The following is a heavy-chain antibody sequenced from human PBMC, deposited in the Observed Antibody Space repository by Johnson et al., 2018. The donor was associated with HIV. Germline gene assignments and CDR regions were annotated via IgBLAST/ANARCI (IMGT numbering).Heavy chain of an antibody. Sequence: VQLAESGGGLVQPGGSLRLSCAASGFTFSSYWMSWVRQAPGKGLEWVANIKQDGSEKYYVDSVKGRFTISRDNAKNSLYLQMNSLRAEDTALYYCARAIEVGDNVRGLLGLRWAMWG. V-gene: IGHV3-7*05. J-gene: IGHJ1*01. CDR1: GFTFSSYW. D-gene: IGHD3-10*02. CDR3: ARAIEVGDNVRGLLGLRWAM. CDR2: IKQDGSEK.